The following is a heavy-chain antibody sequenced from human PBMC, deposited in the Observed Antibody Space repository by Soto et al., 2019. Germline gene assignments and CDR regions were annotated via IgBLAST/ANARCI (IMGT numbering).Heavy chain of an antibody. CDR2: ISGSGGST. J-gene: IGHJ4*02. Sequence: GGSLRLSCAASGFTFSSYAMSWVRQAPGKGLEWVSAISGSGGSTYYADSVKGRFTISRDNSKNTLYLQMNSLRAEDTAVYYCAKARPTYYDILTGYGGGDYWGQGTLVTVSS. CDR3: AKARPTYYDILTGYGGGDY. CDR1: GFTFSSYA. D-gene: IGHD3-9*01. V-gene: IGHV3-23*01.